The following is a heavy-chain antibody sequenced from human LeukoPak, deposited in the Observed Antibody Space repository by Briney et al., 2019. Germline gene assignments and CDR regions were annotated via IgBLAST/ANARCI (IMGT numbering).Heavy chain of an antibody. V-gene: IGHV4-61*05. CDR2: IYYSGST. CDR1: GGSISSSSYY. CDR3: ARNKGYCSGGSCYSHYFDY. Sequence: SETLSLTCTVSGGSISSSSYYWGWIRQPPGKGLEWIGYIYYSGSTNYNPSLKSRVTISVDTSKNQFSLKLSSVTAADTAVYYCARNKGYCSGGSCYSHYFDYWGQGTPVTVSS. D-gene: IGHD2-15*01. J-gene: IGHJ4*02.